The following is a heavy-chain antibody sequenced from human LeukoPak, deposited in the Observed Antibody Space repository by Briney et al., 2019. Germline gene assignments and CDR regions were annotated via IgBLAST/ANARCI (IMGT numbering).Heavy chain of an antibody. CDR1: GLPLDEHD. CDR3: VKGHCSSSSCFPNYYYYMDV. CDR2: LSWNSYSI. J-gene: IGHJ6*03. D-gene: IGHD2-15*01. V-gene: IGHV3-9*01. Sequence: GRTLRLSRAGSGLPLDEHDMHCVPGASTKAREDVTGLSWNSYSIAYADSVKGRFTISRDNAEYRLLLQMSSLRAADTALYYCVKGHCSSSSCFPNYYYYMDVWGTGTTVTVSS.